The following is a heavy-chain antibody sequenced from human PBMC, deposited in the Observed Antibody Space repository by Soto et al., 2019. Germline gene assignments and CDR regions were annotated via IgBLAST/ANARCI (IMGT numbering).Heavy chain of an antibody. J-gene: IGHJ4*02. V-gene: IGHV3-30*18. D-gene: IGHD3-10*01. CDR1: GFTFSSYG. CDR3: AKERMGAGIRGYFDY. CDR2: ISYDGSNK. Sequence: QVQLVDSGGGVVQPGRSLRLSCAGTGFTFSSYGMHWVRQAPGKGLEWLAVISYDGSNKYYADSVKGRFTISRDNSKNTLYLQMDSLRAEDTAVYYCAKERMGAGIRGYFDYWGQGTLVTVSS.